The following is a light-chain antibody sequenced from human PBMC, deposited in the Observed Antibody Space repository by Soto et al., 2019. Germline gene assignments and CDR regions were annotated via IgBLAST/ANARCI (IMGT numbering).Light chain of an antibody. V-gene: IGKV3-15*01. CDR3: QQYDDWPPWT. CDR2: GAS. J-gene: IGKJ1*01. CDR1: QSVDTN. Sequence: EIVMTQSPATLSVSPGERATLSCRASQSVDTNLAWYQHQPGQAPRVLIYGASTRAAGVPARFSGSGSGTDFTLTITSLQSEDFAVYYCQQYDDWPPWTFGQGTKVEIK.